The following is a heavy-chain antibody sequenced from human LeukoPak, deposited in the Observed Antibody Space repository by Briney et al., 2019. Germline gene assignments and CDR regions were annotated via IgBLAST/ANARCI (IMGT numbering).Heavy chain of an antibody. V-gene: IGHV3-30*01. D-gene: IGHD3-10*01. CDR1: GFTFSSHA. CDR2: ISYDGSSK. CDR3: ARGGSGSYYYSFYYMDV. Sequence: GGSLRLSCAASGFTFSSHAIHWVRQAPGKGVEWVSIISYDGSSKYYADSVKGRFTISRDNSKNTLYLQINSLSTDDTAVYYCARGGSGSYYYSFYYMDVWGKGTTVTVSS. J-gene: IGHJ6*03.